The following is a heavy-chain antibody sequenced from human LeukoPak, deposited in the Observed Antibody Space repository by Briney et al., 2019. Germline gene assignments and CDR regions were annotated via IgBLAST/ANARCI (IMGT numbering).Heavy chain of an antibody. D-gene: IGHD2-2*01. CDR3: ARGQTVPAATDYYYYGMDV. V-gene: IGHV4-4*02. J-gene: IGHJ6*04. CDR1: GGSISSSNW. CDR2: IYHSGST. Sequence: SETLSLTCAVSGGSISSSNWWSWVRQPPGKGLEWIGEIYHSGSTNYNPSLKSRVTISVDKSKNQSSLKLSSVTAANTAVYYCARGQTVPAATDYYYYGMDVWGKGTTVTVSS.